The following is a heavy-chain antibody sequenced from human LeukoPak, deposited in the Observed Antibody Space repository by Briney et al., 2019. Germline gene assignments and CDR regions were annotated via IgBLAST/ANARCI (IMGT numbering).Heavy chain of an antibody. Sequence: QPGGSLRLSCAASGFTFSSYAMNWVRQSPGKGLEWVSFISGGGQSTSYADSVKGRFTISRDNSKNTVYLQMNSLRAEDTAVYYCAKDREATMTVVIFIAAFDIWGQGTMVTVSS. CDR3: AKDREATMTVVIFIAAFDI. CDR1: GFTFSSYA. J-gene: IGHJ3*02. V-gene: IGHV3-23*01. CDR2: ISGGGQST. D-gene: IGHD3-22*01.